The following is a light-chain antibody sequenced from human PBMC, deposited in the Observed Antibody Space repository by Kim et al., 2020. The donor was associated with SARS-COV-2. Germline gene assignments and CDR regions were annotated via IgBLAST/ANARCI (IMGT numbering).Light chain of an antibody. Sequence: GHCITFSCTGTSVIVGDYDYVSWYQLHPGKAPNLMIYDVNNRPSGVSNRFSGSKSGNTASLTISGLQAEDEAAYYCNSYTSRNTLLFGGGTQLTVL. CDR2: DVN. CDR1: SVIVGDYDY. J-gene: IGLJ2*01. CDR3: NSYTSRNTLL. V-gene: IGLV2-14*04.